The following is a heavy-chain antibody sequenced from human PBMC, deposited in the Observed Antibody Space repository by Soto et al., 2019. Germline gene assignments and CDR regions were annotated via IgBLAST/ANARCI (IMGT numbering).Heavy chain of an antibody. J-gene: IGHJ3*02. CDR1: GDTFSRHY. Sequence: QEQLVQSGAEVKKPGASVTISCKASGDTFSRHYMHWVRQAPGQGLEWMGVINPIGASTSYSQKFPGRTTVTTDTSTSTVSMELRSLRSKDTAVYFCASDSSAYERHPRFDNWGQGTMFTVSS. CDR3: ASDSSAYERHPRFDN. D-gene: IGHD6-25*01. V-gene: IGHV1-46*03. CDR2: INPIGAST.